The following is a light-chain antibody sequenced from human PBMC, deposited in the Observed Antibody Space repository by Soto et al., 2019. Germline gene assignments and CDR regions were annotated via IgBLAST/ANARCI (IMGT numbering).Light chain of an antibody. J-gene: IGLJ2*01. CDR1: SSDVGSYNL. Sequence: QSVLTQPASVSGSPGQSITISCTGTSSDVGSYNLVSWYQQHPGKAPKLMIYEGSKRPSGVSNRFSGSKSGNTASLTISGLQAEDEADYYFCSYAGSSTSHVVFGGGTKVTVL. CDR3: CSYAGSSTSHVV. V-gene: IGLV2-23*01. CDR2: EGS.